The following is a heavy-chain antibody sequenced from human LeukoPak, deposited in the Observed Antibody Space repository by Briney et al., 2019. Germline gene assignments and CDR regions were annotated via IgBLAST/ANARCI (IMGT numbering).Heavy chain of an antibody. J-gene: IGHJ4*02. CDR3: AKDHRYGSGSYYSYFDY. V-gene: IGHV3-23*01. D-gene: IGHD3-10*01. CDR1: GFTFSSYA. Sequence: GGSLRLSCAASGFTFSSYAMNWVRQAPGKGLEWVSAVSGSGGTTYYADSVKGRFTISRDDSKNTLYLQMNSLRAEDTAVYYCAKDHRYGSGSYYSYFDYWGQGTLVTVSS. CDR2: VSGSGGTT.